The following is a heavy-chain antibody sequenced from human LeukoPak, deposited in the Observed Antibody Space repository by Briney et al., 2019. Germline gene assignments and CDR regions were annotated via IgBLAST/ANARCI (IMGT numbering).Heavy chain of an antibody. CDR2: IIPIFGTV. J-gene: IGHJ4*02. V-gene: IGHV1-69*13. CDR1: GGTFSSYA. D-gene: IGHD2-15*01. Sequence: SVKVSCKASGGTFSSYAISWLRQAPGQGLEWMGGIIPIFGTVNYAQKFQGRVTITADESTSTAYMELSSLRSEDTAVYYCATNLGYCSGGSCPKADYWGQGTLVTVSS. CDR3: ATNLGYCSGGSCPKADY.